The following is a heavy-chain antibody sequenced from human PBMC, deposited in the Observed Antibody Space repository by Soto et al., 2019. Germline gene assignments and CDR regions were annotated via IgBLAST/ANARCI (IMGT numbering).Heavy chain of an antibody. CDR1: GFTFSSYG. CDR3: AKDYSGQHYYYMDV. J-gene: IGHJ6*03. D-gene: IGHD5-12*01. V-gene: IGHV3-30*18. Sequence: GGSLRLSCAASGFTFSSYGMHWVRQAPGKGLEWVAVISYDGSNKYYADSVKGRFTISRDNSKNTLYLQMNSLRAEDTAVYYCAKDYSGQHYYYMDVWGKGTTVTVSS. CDR2: ISYDGSNK.